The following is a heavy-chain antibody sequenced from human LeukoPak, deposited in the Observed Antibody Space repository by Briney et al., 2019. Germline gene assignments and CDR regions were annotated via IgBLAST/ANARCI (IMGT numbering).Heavy chain of an antibody. V-gene: IGHV1-18*01. D-gene: IGHD3-10*01. CDR1: GYTFTSYG. Sequence: ASVKVSCKASGYTFTSYGITWVRQAPGQGLEWMGWISVYNGNTNYAQKFQGRVTITRNTSVSTAYMELSSLRSEDTAVYYCAREVSGSYPSWFDPWGQGTLVTVSS. CDR3: AREVSGSYPSWFDP. CDR2: ISVYNGNT. J-gene: IGHJ5*02.